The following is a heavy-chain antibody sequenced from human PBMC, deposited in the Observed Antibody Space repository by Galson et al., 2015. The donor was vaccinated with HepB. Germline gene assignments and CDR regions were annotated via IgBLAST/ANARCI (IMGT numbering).Heavy chain of an antibody. CDR3: GRDVQDYYDTTGFFRHYYYDMDL. D-gene: IGHD3-22*01. Sequence: SLRLSCAAFGFTFGSYGMHWVCQAPGKGLEWVALIWHDGSNKYYADSVKGRFTISRDNSKKTLSLQMNSLSAEDTAVYYCGRDVQDYYDTTGFFRHYYYDMDLWGQGATVAVSS. CDR1: GFTFGSYG. V-gene: IGHV3-33*01. J-gene: IGHJ6*02. CDR2: IWHDGSNK.